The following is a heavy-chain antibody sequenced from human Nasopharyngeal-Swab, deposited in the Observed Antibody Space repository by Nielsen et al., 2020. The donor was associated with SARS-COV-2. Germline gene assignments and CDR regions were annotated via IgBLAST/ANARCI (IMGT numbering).Heavy chain of an antibody. CDR2: IKQDGSEK. V-gene: IGHV3-7*03. J-gene: IGHJ6*03. CDR1: GFTFSSYW. Sequence: GESLKISCAASGFTFSSYWMSWVRQAPGKGLEWVANIKQDGSEKYYVDSVKGRFTISRDNSKNSLYLQMNSLRTEDTALYYCAKDLKGATTDYYYYYYMDVWGKGTTVTVSS. D-gene: IGHD1-26*01. CDR3: AKDLKGATTDYYYYYYMDV.